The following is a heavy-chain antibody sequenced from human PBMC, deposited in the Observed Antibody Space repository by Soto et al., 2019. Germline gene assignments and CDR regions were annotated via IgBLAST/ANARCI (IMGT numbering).Heavy chain of an antibody. D-gene: IGHD1-1*01. CDR1: GFTFSSYG. V-gene: IGHV3-33*01. Sequence: GGSLRLSCAASGFTFSSYGMHWVRQAPGKGLEWVAVIWYDGSNKYYADSVKGRFTISRDNSKNTLYLQMNSLRAEDTAVYYCARKELERPRYYYYYYGMDVWGQGTTVTVSS. J-gene: IGHJ6*02. CDR3: ARKELERPRYYYYYYGMDV. CDR2: IWYDGSNK.